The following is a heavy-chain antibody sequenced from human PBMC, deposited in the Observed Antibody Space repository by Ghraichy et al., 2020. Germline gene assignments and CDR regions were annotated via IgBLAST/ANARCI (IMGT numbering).Heavy chain of an antibody. J-gene: IGHJ6*02. D-gene: IGHD2-2*01. CDR2: INWNGGST. Sequence: GGSLRLSCAASGFTFDDYGMSWVRQAPGKGLEWVSGINWNGGSTGYADSVKGRFTISRDNAKNSLYLQMNSLRAEDTALYYCARDDIVVVPAAMDYYYYGMDVWGQGTTVTVSS. CDR3: ARDDIVVVPAAMDYYYYGMDV. V-gene: IGHV3-20*04. CDR1: GFTFDDYG.